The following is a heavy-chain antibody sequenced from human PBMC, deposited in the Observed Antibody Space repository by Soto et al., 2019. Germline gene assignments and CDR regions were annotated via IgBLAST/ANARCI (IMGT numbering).Heavy chain of an antibody. CDR3: ANLGMSPTVADY. V-gene: IGHV4-31*03. J-gene: IGHJ4*02. CDR1: GGSISNGHDY. D-gene: IGHD4-17*01. CDR2: IYYSGHT. Sequence: PSETLSLTCTVSGGSISNGHDYWTWIRQHPGKGLEWIGYIYYSGHTYYNPSLESRLTMSVDTSKNQFSLKLSSVTAADTAVYYCANLGMSPTVADYWGQGTLVTVSS.